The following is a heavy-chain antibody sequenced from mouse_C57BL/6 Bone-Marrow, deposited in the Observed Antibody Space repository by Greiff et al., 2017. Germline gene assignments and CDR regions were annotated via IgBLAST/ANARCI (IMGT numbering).Heavy chain of an antibody. CDR1: GFTFSSYG. V-gene: IGHV5-6*01. CDR2: ISSGGSYT. D-gene: IGHD1-1*01. CDR3: ARRGTTVVARAMDY. Sequence: EVQVVESGGDLVKPGGSLKLSCAASGFTFSSYGMSWVRQTPDKRLEWVATISSGGSYTYYPDSVKGRFTISRDNAKNTLYLQMSSLKSEDTAMYYCARRGTTVVARAMDYWGQGTSVTVSS. J-gene: IGHJ4*01.